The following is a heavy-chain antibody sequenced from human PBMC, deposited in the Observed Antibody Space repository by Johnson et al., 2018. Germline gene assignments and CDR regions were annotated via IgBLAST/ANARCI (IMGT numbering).Heavy chain of an antibody. D-gene: IGHD3-10*01. CDR3: AKEPSSLLVLAFHI. Sequence: VQLVESGGGLVLPGGSLRLSCAASGITLSSYAMSWVRQAPGKGLEWVSGISYNGGSTYYADSVKGRFTISRDNSKNTLYLQMNSLRAEDTAVYYCAKEPSSLLVLAFHIWGQGTMVTVSS. J-gene: IGHJ3*02. CDR1: GITLSSYA. V-gene: IGHV3-23*04. CDR2: ISYNGGST.